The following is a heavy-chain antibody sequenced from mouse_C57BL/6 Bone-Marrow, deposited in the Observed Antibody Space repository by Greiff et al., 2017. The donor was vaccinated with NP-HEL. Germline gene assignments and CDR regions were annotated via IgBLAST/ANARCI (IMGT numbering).Heavy chain of an antibody. Sequence: QVQLQQSGPGLVAPSQSLSITCTVSGFSLTSYAISWVRQPPGKGLEWLGVIWTGGGTNYNSALKSRLSISKDNSKSQVFLKMNSLQTDDTARYYCARISDGYYVGYFDYWGQGTTLTVSS. J-gene: IGHJ2*01. CDR2: IWTGGGT. D-gene: IGHD2-3*01. CDR3: ARISDGYYVGYFDY. CDR1: GFSLTSYA. V-gene: IGHV2-9-1*01.